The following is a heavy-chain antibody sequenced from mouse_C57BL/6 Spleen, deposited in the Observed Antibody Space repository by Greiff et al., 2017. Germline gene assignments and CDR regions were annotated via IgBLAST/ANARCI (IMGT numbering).Heavy chain of an antibody. Sequence: VQLQASGPELVKPGASVKISCKASGYAFSSSWMNWVKQRPGKGLEWIGRIYPGDGDTNYNGKFKGKATLTADKSSSTAYMQLSSLTSEDSAVYFCARSGGNSYWGQGTSVTVSS. CDR2: IYPGDGDT. V-gene: IGHV1-82*01. CDR1: GYAFSSSW. J-gene: IGHJ4*01. CDR3: ARSGGNSY. D-gene: IGHD2-1*01.